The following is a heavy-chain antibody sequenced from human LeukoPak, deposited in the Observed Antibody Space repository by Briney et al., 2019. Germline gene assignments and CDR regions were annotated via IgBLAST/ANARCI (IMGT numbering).Heavy chain of an antibody. J-gene: IGHJ4*02. CDR1: GFTFSSYT. V-gene: IGHV3-23*01. Sequence: GGSLRLPCAVSGFTFSSYTMSWVRQAPGKGLEWVSIISGSGDNKYHADSVKGRFTISRDNSKNTLYLQMNSLRAEDTAVYYCAKHLNLDYDYWGQGTLVTVSP. D-gene: IGHD3/OR15-3a*01. CDR3: AKHLNLDYDY. CDR2: ISGSGDNK.